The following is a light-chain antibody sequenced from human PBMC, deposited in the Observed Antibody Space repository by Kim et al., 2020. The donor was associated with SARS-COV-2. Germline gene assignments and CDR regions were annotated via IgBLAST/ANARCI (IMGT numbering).Light chain of an antibody. V-gene: IGKV1-5*03. Sequence: DIQMTQSPSTLSASVGDRVTITCRASQSISSWLAWYQQKPGKAPKLLIYKASSLESGVPSRFSGSGSGTEFTLTISGLQAENFAIYYCQQYYNYSWTFGQGTKVDIK. J-gene: IGKJ1*01. CDR2: KAS. CDR1: QSISSW. CDR3: QQYYNYSWT.